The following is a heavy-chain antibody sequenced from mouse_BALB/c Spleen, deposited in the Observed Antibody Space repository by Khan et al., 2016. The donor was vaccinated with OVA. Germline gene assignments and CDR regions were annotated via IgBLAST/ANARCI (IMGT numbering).Heavy chain of an antibody. J-gene: IGHJ3*01. D-gene: IGHD1-1*02. Sequence: EVELVESGGDLVKPEGSLKLSCAASGFTFSTYGMSWVRQTPDKRLEWVATISSGGSYTYYPDSLQGRFTISRDNAKNTLYLQMSSLKSEDTAMFYCARLAYYYDGEGFAYWGQGTVVTVSA. CDR3: ARLAYYYDGEGFAY. CDR1: GFTFSTYG. V-gene: IGHV5-6*01. CDR2: ISSGGSYT.